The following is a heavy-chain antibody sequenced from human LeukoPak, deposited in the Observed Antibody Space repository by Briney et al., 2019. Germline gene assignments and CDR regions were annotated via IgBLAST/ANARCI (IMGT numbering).Heavy chain of an antibody. V-gene: IGHV3-15*01. CDR1: RFTFSNAW. CDR2: IKSNVNGVTI. J-gene: IGHJ4*02. Sequence: GGSLRLSCVGSRFTFSNAWMSWVRQAPGKGLEWVGRIKSNVNGVTIDYAPPVKGRFIISRDDSKDTLYLHMSSLKIEDTAVYYCTTWDYVDYWGQGTLVTVSS. CDR3: TTWDYVDY. D-gene: IGHD1-26*01.